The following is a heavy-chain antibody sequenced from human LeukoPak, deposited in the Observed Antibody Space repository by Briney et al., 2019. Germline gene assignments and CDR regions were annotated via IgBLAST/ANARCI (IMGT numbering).Heavy chain of an antibody. CDR3: ARGHPWQHLPESAFDY. CDR1: GGSISSYY. J-gene: IGHJ4*02. V-gene: IGHV4-59*01. CDR2: VYYSGST. Sequence: PSETLALTCTVCGGSISSYYWSWIRQPPGKGLEWIGYVYYSGSTNYKSSLKSRVSISVDTSKNQFSLKLSSVTAAATAVYYCARGHPWQHLPESAFDYWGQGTLVTVSS.